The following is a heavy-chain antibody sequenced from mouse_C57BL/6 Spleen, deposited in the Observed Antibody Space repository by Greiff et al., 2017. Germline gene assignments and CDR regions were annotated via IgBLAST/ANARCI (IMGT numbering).Heavy chain of an antibody. CDR3: ARYGIGYYAMDY. D-gene: IGHD2-1*01. CDR1: GYTFTDYY. CDR2: IYPGSGNT. Sequence: VQLQQSGAELVRPGASVKLSCKASGYTFTDYYINWVKQRPGQGLEWIARIYPGSGNTYYNEKFKGKATLTAEKSSSTAYMQLSSLTSEDSAVYFCARYGIGYYAMDYWGQGTSVTVSS. V-gene: IGHV1-76*01. J-gene: IGHJ4*01.